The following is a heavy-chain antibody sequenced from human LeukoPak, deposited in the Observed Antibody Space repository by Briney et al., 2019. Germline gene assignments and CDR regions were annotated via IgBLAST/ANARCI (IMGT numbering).Heavy chain of an antibody. CDR1: GGSISSYY. Sequence: SETLSLTCTVSGGSISSYYWSWIRQPPGRGLEWIGYIYYSGSTNYNPSLKSRVTISVETSKNQFSLKLSSVTAADTAVYYCASGGLTGYYRFDYWGQGTLVTVSS. CDR2: IYYSGST. D-gene: IGHD3-9*01. CDR3: ASGGLTGYYRFDY. J-gene: IGHJ4*02. V-gene: IGHV4-59*01.